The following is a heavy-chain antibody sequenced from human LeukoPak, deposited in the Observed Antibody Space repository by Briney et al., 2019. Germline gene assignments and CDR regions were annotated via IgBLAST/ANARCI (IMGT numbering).Heavy chain of an antibody. CDR3: ARRRLEATDAFDI. V-gene: IGHV5-51*01. CDR2: IYPGDSDT. Sequence: PGESLKISCXGSGYSFTSYWIGWVRQMPGKGLEWMGIIYPGDSDTRYSPSFQGQVTISADKSISTAYLQWSSLKASDTAMYYCARRRLEATDAFDIWGQGTMVTVSS. D-gene: IGHD1-26*01. CDR1: GYSFTSYW. J-gene: IGHJ3*02.